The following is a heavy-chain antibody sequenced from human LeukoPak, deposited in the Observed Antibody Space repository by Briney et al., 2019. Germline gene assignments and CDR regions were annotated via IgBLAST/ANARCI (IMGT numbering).Heavy chain of an antibody. J-gene: IGHJ4*02. CDR3: VRSNYFDY. Sequence: PSETLSLTCTVSGGSISPYYWSWIRQPPGKGLEWIGFIYYSGSTNYNPSLKSRVTMSVDTSKNQFSLKLRSVSAADTAVYYCVRSNYFDYWGQGTQVTVSS. V-gene: IGHV4-59*01. CDR1: GGSISPYY. CDR2: IYYSGST.